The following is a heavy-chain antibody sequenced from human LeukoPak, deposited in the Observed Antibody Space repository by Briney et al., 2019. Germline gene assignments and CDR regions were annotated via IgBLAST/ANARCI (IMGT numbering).Heavy chain of an antibody. CDR1: GFTFSSYW. CDR2: INQDGSEK. V-gene: IGHV3-7*03. Sequence: GGSLRLSCAASGFTFSSYWMTWVRQAPGKGLEWVANINQDGSEKYYMDSVKGRFTISRDNAKNSLYVQMNSLRAEDTAVYYCARGPTMVRGVLRWFDPWGQGTLVTVSS. CDR3: ARGPTMVRGVLRWFDP. D-gene: IGHD3-10*01. J-gene: IGHJ5*02.